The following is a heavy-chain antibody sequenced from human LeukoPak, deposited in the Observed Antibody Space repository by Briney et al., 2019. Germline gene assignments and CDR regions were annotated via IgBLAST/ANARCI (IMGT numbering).Heavy chain of an antibody. V-gene: IGHV1-69*06. CDR2: IIPIFGTP. CDR1: GGTFDTYP. J-gene: IGHJ3*02. Sequence: GASVKVSCKTSGGTFDTYPISWVRQAPGQGLEWMGGIIPIFGTPKYAQKFQARASITADKSTSTAYMELSSLRSEDTAVYCCATWPHRPSHDFWSGPFDIWGQGTMVTVSS. CDR3: ATWPHRPSHDFWSGPFDI. D-gene: IGHD3-3*01.